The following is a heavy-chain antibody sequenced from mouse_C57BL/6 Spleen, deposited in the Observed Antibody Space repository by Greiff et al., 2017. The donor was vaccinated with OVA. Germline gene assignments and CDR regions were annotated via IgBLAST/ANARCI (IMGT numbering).Heavy chain of an antibody. J-gene: IGHJ1*03. V-gene: IGHV1-81*01. CDR3: AREDYYGSSYGWYFGV. D-gene: IGHD1-1*01. Sequence: VKLQESGAELARPGASVKLSCKASGYTFTSYGISWVKQRTGQGLEWIGEIYPRSGNTYYNEKFKGKATLTADKSSSTAYMELRSLTSEDSAVYFCAREDYYGSSYGWYFGVWGTGTTVTVSS. CDR1: GYTFTSYG. CDR2: IYPRSGNT.